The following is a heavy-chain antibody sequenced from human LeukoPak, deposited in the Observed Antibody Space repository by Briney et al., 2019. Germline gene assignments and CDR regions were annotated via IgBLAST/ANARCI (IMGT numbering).Heavy chain of an antibody. CDR3: ARTGSGRYYYAMDV. D-gene: IGHD5-12*01. CDR1: GGSISSGSYY. J-gene: IGHJ6*02. CDR2: NHYSGST. V-gene: IGHV4-61*03. Sequence: TSETLSLTCTVSGGSISSGSYYWSWIRQAPGKGLGWIGYNHYSGSTDYNPSLESRVTISIDTSKTHFSLNLTAITAADTAIYYCARTGSGRYYYAMDVWGQGTSVTVSS.